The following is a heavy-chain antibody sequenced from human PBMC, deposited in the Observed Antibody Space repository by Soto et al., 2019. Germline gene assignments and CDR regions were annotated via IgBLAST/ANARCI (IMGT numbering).Heavy chain of an antibody. CDR3: ARGRDEYKLGNV. V-gene: IGHV4-34*01. CDR2: IHPSGST. D-gene: IGHD1-1*01. J-gene: IGHJ6*02. Sequence: QVQLQQWGAGLFKPSETLSLTCAVSGGSLSDYYWPWIRQSPRKGLEWIGEIHPSGSTNYNPSLRSRVTISVDTSKNQFSLKLTSLTAADTAVYYCARGRDEYKLGNVWGHGTTVTVSS. CDR1: GGSLSDYY.